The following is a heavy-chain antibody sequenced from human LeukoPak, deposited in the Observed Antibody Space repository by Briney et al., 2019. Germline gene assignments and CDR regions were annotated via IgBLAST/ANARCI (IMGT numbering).Heavy chain of an antibody. V-gene: IGHV1-69*13. D-gene: IGHD5-18*01. CDR1: GGTFSSYA. J-gene: IGHJ5*02. CDR2: IIPIFGTA. Sequence: SVKVSCKASGGTFSSYAISWVRQAPGQGLEWMGGIIPIFGTANYAQKFQGRVTITADESTSTAYMELSSLRSEDTAVYYCAREAAGYANWFDPWGQGTLVTVSS. CDR3: AREAAGYANWFDP.